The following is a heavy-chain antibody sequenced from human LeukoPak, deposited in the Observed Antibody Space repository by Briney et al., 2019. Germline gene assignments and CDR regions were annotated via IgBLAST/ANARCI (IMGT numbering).Heavy chain of an antibody. CDR2: VPRDGRSK. CDR1: GFTFSNYG. J-gene: IGHJ4*02. CDR3: VKEDSSYYFDN. Sequence: GGSLRLSCAASGFTFSNYGMHWVRQAPGKGPGWVAIVPRDGRSKYYADSVKGRFTTSRDNSKNMLDLQMNSLRAEDTAVYHCVKEDSSYYFDNWGQGTLVTVSS. D-gene: IGHD2-21*01. V-gene: IGHV3-30*18.